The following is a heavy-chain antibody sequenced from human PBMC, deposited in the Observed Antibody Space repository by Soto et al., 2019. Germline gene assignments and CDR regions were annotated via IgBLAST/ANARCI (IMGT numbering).Heavy chain of an antibody. CDR1: GCSFMNHS. D-gene: IGHD3-10*01. CDR3: ARLGGSHYYYSGMDV. Sequence: GQWLRIPCRGCGCSFMNHSSSYIRQMPGQGLEWMAGIAPSDSYTNYSASFQGHVTTSADKSSSTAYLQERRLKATDAAMSYCARLGGSHYYYSGMDVWGRLTTGTVSS. V-gene: IGHV5-10-1*01. CDR2: IAPSDSYT. J-gene: IGHJ6*04.